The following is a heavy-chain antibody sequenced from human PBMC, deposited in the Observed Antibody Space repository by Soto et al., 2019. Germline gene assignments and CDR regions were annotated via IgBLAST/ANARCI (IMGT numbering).Heavy chain of an antibody. CDR1: GGSISGYY. CDR2: INHSGTT. Sequence: QVQLQQWGAGLLKPSETLSLTCAVYGGSISGYYWSWIRQPPGKGLEWIGAINHSGTTNYNPSLESRVTISVDTSKNQFSLKLTSVTAADTAVYYCARARYCTSASCPGYFQHWGQGTLVTVSS. J-gene: IGHJ1*01. CDR3: ARARYCTSASCPGYFQH. D-gene: IGHD2-2*01. V-gene: IGHV4-34*01.